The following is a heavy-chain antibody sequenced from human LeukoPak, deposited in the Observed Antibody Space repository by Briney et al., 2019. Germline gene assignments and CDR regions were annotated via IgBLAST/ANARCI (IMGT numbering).Heavy chain of an antibody. CDR1: GFTVSSNY. V-gene: IGHV3-21*01. J-gene: IGHJ4*02. CDR3: ARDGSGSADVDFDY. D-gene: IGHD3-10*01. CDR2: ISSGSGYM. Sequence: GGSLRLSCAASGFTVSSNYMSWVRQAPGKGLEWVSSISSGSGYMYYADSVKGRFTISRDNAKNSLYLQMNSLRAEDTAVYYCARDGSGSADVDFDYWGQGTLVTVSS.